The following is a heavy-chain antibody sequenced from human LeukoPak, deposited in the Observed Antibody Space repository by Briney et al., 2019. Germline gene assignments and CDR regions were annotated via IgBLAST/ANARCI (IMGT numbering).Heavy chain of an antibody. D-gene: IGHD6-13*01. CDR2: IYYSGST. J-gene: IGHJ4*02. V-gene: IGHV4-59*01. CDR1: GGSISSYY. Sequence: SETLSLTCTVSGGSISSYYWSWIRQPPGKGLEWIGYIYYSGSTNYNPSLKSRVTISVDTSKNQFSLKLSSVTAADTAVYYCARDHSSRTFDYWGRGTLVTVSS. CDR3: ARDHSSRTFDY.